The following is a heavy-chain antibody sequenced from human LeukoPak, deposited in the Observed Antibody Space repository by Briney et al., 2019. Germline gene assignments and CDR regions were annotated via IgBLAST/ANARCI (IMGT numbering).Heavy chain of an antibody. CDR1: GGSISSGDYY. CDR3: AKYCNSASCSFDY. D-gene: IGHD2-2*01. Sequence: SETLSLTCTVSGGSISSGDYYWSWIRQPPGKGLEWIGYIYYSGSTNYNPSLKSRVTISVDRTRNQFSLKLSSVTAADTAVYYCAKYCNSASCSFDYWGQGTLVTVSS. V-gene: IGHV4-61*08. J-gene: IGHJ4*02. CDR2: IYYSGST.